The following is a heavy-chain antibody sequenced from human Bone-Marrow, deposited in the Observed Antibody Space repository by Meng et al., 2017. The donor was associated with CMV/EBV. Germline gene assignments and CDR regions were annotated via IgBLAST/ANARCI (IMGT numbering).Heavy chain of an antibody. CDR3: ARAGGRVYYFDY. V-gene: IGHV4-4*02. CDR1: GGSISSSNW. J-gene: IGHJ4*02. Sequence: CAVSGGSISSSNWWSWVRQPPGKGLEWIGEIYHSGSTNYNPSLKSRVTISVDKSKNQFSLKLSSVTAADTAVYYCARAGGRVYYFDYWGQGTLVTVSS. CDR2: IYHSGST. D-gene: IGHD6-13*01.